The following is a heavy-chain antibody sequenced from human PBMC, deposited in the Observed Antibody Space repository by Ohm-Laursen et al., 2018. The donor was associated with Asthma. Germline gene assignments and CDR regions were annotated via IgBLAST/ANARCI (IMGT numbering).Heavy chain of an antibody. CDR1: GGSISSGGHY. Sequence: TLSLTCDVSGGSISSGGHYWSWIRQHPGKGLEWIGYIYYSGNTYYNPSLKSRVIISVDTSKNQFSLKLTSVTAADTALYYCARATFYYESTGYYYFDHWGQGTLVTVSS. D-gene: IGHD3-22*01. CDR2: IYYSGNT. V-gene: IGHV4-31*11. CDR3: ARATFYYESTGYYYFDH. J-gene: IGHJ4*02.